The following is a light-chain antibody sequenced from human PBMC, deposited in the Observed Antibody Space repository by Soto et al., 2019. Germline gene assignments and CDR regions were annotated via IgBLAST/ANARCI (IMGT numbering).Light chain of an antibody. V-gene: IGLV2-11*01. Sequence: QSALTQPRSVSGSPGQSVTISCTGTSSDVGTYDYVSWYQLHPGKAPKVVIYDVSQRPSGVPARFSGSKSGNTASLTISGLQGEDEADYYCCSYAGRSAYFVFGTGTKVTVL. CDR3: CSYAGRSAYFV. CDR1: SSDVGTYDY. J-gene: IGLJ1*01. CDR2: DVS.